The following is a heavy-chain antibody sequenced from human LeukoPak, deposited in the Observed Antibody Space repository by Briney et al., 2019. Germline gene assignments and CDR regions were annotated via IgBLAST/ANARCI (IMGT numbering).Heavy chain of an antibody. V-gene: IGHV1-69*05. CDR1: GGTFSSYA. D-gene: IGHD6-6*01. CDR3: ARDRLEYSSSAEFWSYYYMHV. CDR2: IIPIFGTA. Sequence: ASVKVSCKASGGTFSSYAISWVRQAPGQGLEWMGGIIPIFGTANYAQKFQGRVTITTDESTSTAYMELSSLRSEDTAVYYCARDRLEYSSSAEFWSYYYMHVWGKGTTVTVSS. J-gene: IGHJ6*03.